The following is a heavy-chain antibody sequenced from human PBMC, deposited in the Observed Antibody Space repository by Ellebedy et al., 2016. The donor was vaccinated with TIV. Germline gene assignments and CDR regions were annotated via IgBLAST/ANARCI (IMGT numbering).Heavy chain of an antibody. Sequence: GESLKISCAASGFTFSSYAMSWVRQAPGKGLEWVSAISGSGGSTYYAASVRGRFTISRDNSKNTLYLQMNSLRAEDTAVYYCAIHSAAGDYYYYGMDVWGQGTTVTVSS. J-gene: IGHJ6*02. CDR2: ISGSGGST. D-gene: IGHD6-13*01. CDR1: GFTFSSYA. CDR3: AIHSAAGDYYYYGMDV. V-gene: IGHV3-23*01.